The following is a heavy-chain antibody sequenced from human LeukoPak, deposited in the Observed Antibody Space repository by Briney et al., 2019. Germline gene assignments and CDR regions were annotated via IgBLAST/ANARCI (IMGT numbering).Heavy chain of an antibody. Sequence: GGSLRLSCAASGFTFSDYYMSWLRQAPGKGLEWVSYISSSGSLIYYADSVKGRFTISRDNAKNSLYLQMSSLRAEDTAVYYCARGESFDIWGQGTMVTVSS. CDR3: ARGESFDI. V-gene: IGHV3-11*01. CDR1: GFTFSDYY. J-gene: IGHJ3*02. CDR2: ISSSGSLI.